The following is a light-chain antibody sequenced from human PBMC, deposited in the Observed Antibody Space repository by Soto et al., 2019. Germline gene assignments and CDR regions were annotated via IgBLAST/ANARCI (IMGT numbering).Light chain of an antibody. CDR3: CSYAGVSTFV. CDR2: EVT. CDR1: SSDVGSYDI. Sequence: QSALTQPASVSGSPGQSITISCTGTSSDVGSYDIVSWYQQHPGKAPRLIIYEVTKRPSGVSNRFSGSKSGSTASLTFSGLQAEDEADYFCCSYAGVSTFVVGTGTKLTVL. J-gene: IGLJ1*01. V-gene: IGLV2-23*02.